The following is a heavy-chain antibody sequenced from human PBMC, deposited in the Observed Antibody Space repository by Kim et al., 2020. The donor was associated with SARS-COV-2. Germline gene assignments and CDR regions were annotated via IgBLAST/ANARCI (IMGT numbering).Heavy chain of an antibody. Sequence: ASVKVSCKASGYTFTSYGISWVRQAPGQGLEWMGWISAYNGNTNYAQKLQGRVTMTTDTSTSTAYMELRSLRSDDTAVYYCASLAAGRYYYGMDVWGQGTTVTVSS. J-gene: IGHJ6*02. CDR3: ASLAAGRYYYGMDV. CDR2: ISAYNGNT. CDR1: GYTFTSYG. V-gene: IGHV1-18*01. D-gene: IGHD6-13*01.